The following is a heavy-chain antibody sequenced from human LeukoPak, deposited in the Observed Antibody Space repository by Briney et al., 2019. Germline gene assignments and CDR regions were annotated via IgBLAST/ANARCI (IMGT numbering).Heavy chain of an antibody. D-gene: IGHD6-6*01. Sequence: ASVKVSCKASGYTFTSYYMHWVRQAPGQGLEWMGIINPSGGSTSYAQKFQGRVTMTRDTSTSTVYMELSSLRSEDTAVYYCARDRYSIAGKGRTFDYWGQGTLVTVSS. J-gene: IGHJ4*02. V-gene: IGHV1-46*01. CDR1: GYTFTSYY. CDR2: INPSGGST. CDR3: ARDRYSIAGKGRTFDY.